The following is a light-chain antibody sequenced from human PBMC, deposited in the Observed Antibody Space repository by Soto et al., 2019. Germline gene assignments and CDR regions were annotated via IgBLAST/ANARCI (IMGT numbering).Light chain of an antibody. CDR3: WSYGGSYTSEV. V-gene: IGLV2-11*01. Sequence: QSALTQPRSVSGSPGQPVTISCTGISSDVGGYVYVSWYRQHPGKAPHLIIYDVNKRPSGVPHRFSGSKSGNTASLTISGLQEEDEADYYCWSYGGSYTSEVFGGGTKLTVL. CDR2: DVN. CDR1: SSDVGGYVY. J-gene: IGLJ2*01.